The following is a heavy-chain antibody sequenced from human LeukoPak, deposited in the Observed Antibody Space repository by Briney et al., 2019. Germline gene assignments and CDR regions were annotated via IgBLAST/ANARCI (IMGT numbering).Heavy chain of an antibody. CDR2: IYYGGST. J-gene: IGHJ4*02. V-gene: IGHV4-39*01. CDR3: AAFRQWLVILDY. Sequence: TLSLTCTLSGGSISRNSYHWGWIRQPPGKGLEWIGTIYYGGSTYYNPSLKSRVTISVDTSKKQFALKLTSVTAADAAVYYCAAFRQWLVILDYWGQGALVTVSS. D-gene: IGHD6-19*01. CDR1: GGSISRNSYH.